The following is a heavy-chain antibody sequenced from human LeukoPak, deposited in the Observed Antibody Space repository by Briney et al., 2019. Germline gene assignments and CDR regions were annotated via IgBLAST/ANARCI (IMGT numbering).Heavy chain of an antibody. CDR3: ARRYPNPTTDAFDI. Sequence: SETLSLTYTVSGGSISSYYWSWIRQPPGKGLEWIGYIYYSGSTNYNPSLKSRVTISVDTSKNQFSLKLSSVTAADTAVYYCARRYPNPTTDAFDIWGQGTMVTVSS. D-gene: IGHD1-1*01. J-gene: IGHJ3*02. CDR1: GGSISSYY. V-gene: IGHV4-59*01. CDR2: IYYSGST.